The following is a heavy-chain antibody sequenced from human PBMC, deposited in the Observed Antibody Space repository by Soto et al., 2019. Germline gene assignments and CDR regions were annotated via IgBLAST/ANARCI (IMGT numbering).Heavy chain of an antibody. D-gene: IGHD3-22*01. V-gene: IGHV1-18*04. Sequence: VASVKVSCKASGYTFTSYGISWVRQAPGQGLEWMGWISAYNGNTNYAQKLQGRVTMTTDTSTSTAYMELRSLRSDDTAVYYCARDPYYYDSSGYYRERQTYYYGMDVWGQGTTVTVSS. CDR1: GYTFTSYG. J-gene: IGHJ6*02. CDR3: ARDPYYYDSSGYYRERQTYYYGMDV. CDR2: ISAYNGNT.